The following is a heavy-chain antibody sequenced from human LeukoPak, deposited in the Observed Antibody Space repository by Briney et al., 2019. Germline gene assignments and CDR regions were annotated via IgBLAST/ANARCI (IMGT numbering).Heavy chain of an antibody. V-gene: IGHV1-2*02. Sequence: ASVKVSCKASGYTFTGYYMHWVRQAPGQGLEWMGWINPNSGGTNYAQKVQGRVTMTRDTSISTAYMELSRLRSDDTAVYYCARGLDIVVVPAAMDYFDYWGQGTLVTVSS. CDR2: INPNSGGT. CDR1: GYTFTGYY. J-gene: IGHJ4*02. CDR3: ARGLDIVVVPAAMDYFDY. D-gene: IGHD2-2*03.